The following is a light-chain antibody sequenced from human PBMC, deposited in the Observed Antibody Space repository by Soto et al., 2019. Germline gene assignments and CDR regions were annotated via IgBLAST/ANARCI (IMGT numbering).Light chain of an antibody. J-gene: IGKJ1*01. CDR1: QSSRDL. Sequence: GDRVTITCRASQSSRDLLAWYQQKPGKAPKLLIYKASSLKSGVPSRFSGSGSGTEYTLTISSLQPDDFASYYCQQYNGYWTFGQGTKVEIK. V-gene: IGKV1-5*03. CDR2: KAS. CDR3: QQYNGYWT.